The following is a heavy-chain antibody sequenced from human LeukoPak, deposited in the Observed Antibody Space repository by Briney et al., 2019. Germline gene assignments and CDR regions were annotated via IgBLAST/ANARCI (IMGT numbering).Heavy chain of an antibody. CDR1: GGSFSDYY. V-gene: IGHV4-34*01. CDR3: ARRLFQLSRYAFDI. D-gene: IGHD1-1*01. J-gene: IGHJ3*02. Sequence: SETLSLTCAVYGGSFSDYYWSWIRQPPGKGLEWIGEINHSGRNNYNPPLKGRVTISVDTSKNQFSLKLSSVTAADTAVYYCARRLFQLSRYAFDIWGQGTMVTVSS. CDR2: INHSGRN.